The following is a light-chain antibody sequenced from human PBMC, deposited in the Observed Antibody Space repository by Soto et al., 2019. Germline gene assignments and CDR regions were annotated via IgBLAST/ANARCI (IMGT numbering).Light chain of an antibody. CDR3: SSYAGNNIFYV. V-gene: IGLV2-8*01. Sequence: QSARAQPPSASGSPGQSVTISCAGTSNDVGGYNFVSWYQQHPGKAPKLMIFEVSKRPSGVPDRFSGSKSGNTASLTVSGLQAEDEADYYCSSYAGNNIFYVFGTGTKVTVL. CDR2: EVS. CDR1: SNDVGGYNF. J-gene: IGLJ1*01.